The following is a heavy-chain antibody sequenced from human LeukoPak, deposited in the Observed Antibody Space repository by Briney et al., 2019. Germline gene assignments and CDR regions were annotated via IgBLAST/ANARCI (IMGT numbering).Heavy chain of an antibody. V-gene: IGHV5-51*01. J-gene: IGHJ4*02. CDR1: GYSFSSYW. D-gene: IGHD1-26*01. CDR2: IYPTNSDT. CDR3: ARQYLVGAAAYCDY. Sequence: RGESLKISCKGSGYSFSSYWIGWVRQMPGKGLEWMGIIYPTNSDTRYSPSFQGQVTISADKSISTAYLQWSSLKASDTAIYYCARQYLVGAAAYCDYWGQGTLVTVSS.